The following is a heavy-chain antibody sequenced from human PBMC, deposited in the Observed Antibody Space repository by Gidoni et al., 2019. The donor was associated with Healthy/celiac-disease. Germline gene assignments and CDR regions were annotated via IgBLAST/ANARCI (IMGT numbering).Heavy chain of an antibody. Sequence: QVQLVQSGAEVKQPGASVKVSCKVSGYTLTELSMHWVRQAPGKGLEWMGGFDPEDGETIYAQKFQGRVNMTEDTSTDTAYMELSSLRSEDTAVYYCATSRYYDFWSGYLNWFDPWGQGTLVTVSS. J-gene: IGHJ5*02. CDR2: FDPEDGET. CDR3: ATSRYYDFWSGYLNWFDP. D-gene: IGHD3-3*01. CDR1: GYTLTELS. V-gene: IGHV1-24*01.